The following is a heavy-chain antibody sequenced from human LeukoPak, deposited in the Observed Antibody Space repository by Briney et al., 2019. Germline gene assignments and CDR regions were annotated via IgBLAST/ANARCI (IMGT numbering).Heavy chain of an antibody. D-gene: IGHD3-22*01. V-gene: IGHV1-3*03. J-gene: IGHJ6*04. CDR1: GYTFTSYA. CDR3: ARGEGDSSGYLLDV. CDR2: INAGNGNT. Sequence: ASVKVSCKASGYTFTSYAMHWVRQAPGQRLEWMGWINAGNGNTKYSQEFQGRVTITRDTSASTAYMELSSLRSEDMAVYYCARGEGDSSGYLLDVWGKGTTVTVSS.